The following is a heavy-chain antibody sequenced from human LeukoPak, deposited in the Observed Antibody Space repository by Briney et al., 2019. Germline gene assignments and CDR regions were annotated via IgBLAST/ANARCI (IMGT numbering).Heavy chain of an antibody. CDR1: GFTFSSYG. D-gene: IGHD2-2*01. Sequence: PGGSLRLSCAASGFTFSSYGMHWVRQAPGKGLEWVAVIWYDGSNKYYADSVKGRFTISRDNSKNTLYLQMNSLRAEDAAVYYCARGGVVVPAAVLDYWGQGTLVTVSS. V-gene: IGHV3-33*01. J-gene: IGHJ4*02. CDR3: ARGGVVVPAAVLDY. CDR2: IWYDGSNK.